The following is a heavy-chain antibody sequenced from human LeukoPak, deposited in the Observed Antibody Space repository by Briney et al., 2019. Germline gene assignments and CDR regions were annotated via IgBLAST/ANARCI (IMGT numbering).Heavy chain of an antibody. V-gene: IGHV4-59*01. J-gene: IGHJ4*02. CDR3: VRVGDSSTASVLDC. Sequence: SETLSLTCTVSGGSMNNYYWSWIRQPPGKRPEWIGDINYFGSAKYNPSHGSRVTISIDTSKNQFSLNLISVTAEDTAIYYCVRVGDSSTASVLDCWGPGTLVTVSS. D-gene: IGHD2-21*02. CDR2: INYFGSA. CDR1: GGSMNNYY.